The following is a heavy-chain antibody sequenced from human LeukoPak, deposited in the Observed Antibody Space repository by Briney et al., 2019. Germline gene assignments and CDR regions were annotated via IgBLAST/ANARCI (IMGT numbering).Heavy chain of an antibody. V-gene: IGHV3-23*01. D-gene: IGHD3-10*01. J-gene: IGHJ5*02. CDR1: GLTFSSNV. CDR2: ISGTGGTT. CDR3: AKTGYGSGSYLYNWFDP. Sequence: GGSLRLSCAASGLTFSSNVMTWVRQAPGKRLEWVSLISGTGGTTYYADSVKGRFTISRDNSKNTLYLQMNSLRAEDTAVYYCAKTGYGSGSYLYNWFDPWGQGTLVTVSS.